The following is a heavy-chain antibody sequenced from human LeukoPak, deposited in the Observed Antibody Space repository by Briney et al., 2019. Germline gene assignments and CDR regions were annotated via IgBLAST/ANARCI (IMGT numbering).Heavy chain of an antibody. CDR3: ARHFGQAVAGDNWFDP. CDR1: GGSISSYY. J-gene: IGHJ5*02. CDR2: IYYSGST. D-gene: IGHD6-19*01. Sequence: KPSETLSLTCTVSGGSISSYYWSWIRQPPGKGLEWIGYIYYSGSTNYNPSLKSRVTISVDTSKNQFSLKLSSVTAADTAVYYCARHFGQAVAGDNWFDPWGQGTLVTVSS. V-gene: IGHV4-59*08.